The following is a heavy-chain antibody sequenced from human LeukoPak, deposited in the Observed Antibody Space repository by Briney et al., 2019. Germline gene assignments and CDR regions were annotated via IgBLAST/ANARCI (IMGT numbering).Heavy chain of an antibody. Sequence: GGSLRLSCAASGFTFSSYSMSWVRQAPGKGLEWVSTITGSGATTYYADSVKGRFTISRDSSKKTLYLEMNSLRAEDTAVYYCAKDSSGWARDYWGQGTLVTVSS. D-gene: IGHD6-19*01. CDR1: GFTFSSYS. J-gene: IGHJ4*02. V-gene: IGHV3-23*01. CDR2: ITGSGATT. CDR3: AKDSSGWARDY.